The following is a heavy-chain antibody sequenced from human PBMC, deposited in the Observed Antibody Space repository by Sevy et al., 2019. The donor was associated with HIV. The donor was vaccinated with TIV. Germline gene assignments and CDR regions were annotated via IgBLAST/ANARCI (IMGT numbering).Heavy chain of an antibody. CDR3: ARGTRGLPSS. V-gene: IGHV3-74*01. J-gene: IGHJ5*02. CDR1: GFTFINFW. D-gene: IGHD2-2*01. Sequence: GGFLRLSCAASGFTFINFWMHWVRQGPGKGLVWVSRINTDGNSISYADSVKGRFTISRDNAKTTVFLQMNSLRSEDTAVYYCARGTRGLPSSWGQGTLVTVSS. CDR2: INTDGNSI.